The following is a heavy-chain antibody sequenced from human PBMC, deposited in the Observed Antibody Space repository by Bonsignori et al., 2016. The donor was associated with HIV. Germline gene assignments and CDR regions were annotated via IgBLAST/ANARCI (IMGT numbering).Heavy chain of an antibody. J-gene: IGHJ3*02. D-gene: IGHD5-24*01. CDR3: ARDSGAVGMATNGDDAFDI. Sequence: WIRQPPGKGLEWVSYISSSGSTIYYADSVKGRFTISRDNAKNSLYLQMNSLRAEDTAVYYCARDSGAVGMATNGDDAFDIWGQGTMVTVSS. V-gene: IGHV3-48*03. CDR2: ISSSGSTI.